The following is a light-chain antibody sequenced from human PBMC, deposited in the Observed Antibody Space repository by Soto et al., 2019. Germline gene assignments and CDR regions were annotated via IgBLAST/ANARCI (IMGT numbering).Light chain of an antibody. Sequence: EIVLTQSPGTLSLSPGERATLSCRASRSVSRTYLLWYQQKPGQATRLLIYGASSRATDIPDRFSGSGSGTDFTLTISRLEPEDFAVYFCQQYGSSPPYTFGQENKLEIK. CDR2: GAS. V-gene: IGKV3-20*01. CDR3: QQYGSSPPYT. J-gene: IGKJ2*01. CDR1: RSVSRTY.